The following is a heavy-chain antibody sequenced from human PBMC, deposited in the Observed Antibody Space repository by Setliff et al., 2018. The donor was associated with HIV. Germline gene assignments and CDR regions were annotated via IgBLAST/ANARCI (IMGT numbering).Heavy chain of an antibody. CDR3: ASGIDPYTSTWVDS. CDR1: GFTFSSYT. J-gene: IGHJ4*02. CDR2: ISYSTGYI. D-gene: IGHD1-20*01. V-gene: IGHV3-21*04. Sequence: GGSLRLSCAASGFTFSSYTMNWVRQAPGKGLEWVSSISYSTGYIYYADSVKGRFTISRDNAKSSLYLQMNSLRAEDTAIYYCASGIDPYTSTWVDSWGQGTLVTVSS.